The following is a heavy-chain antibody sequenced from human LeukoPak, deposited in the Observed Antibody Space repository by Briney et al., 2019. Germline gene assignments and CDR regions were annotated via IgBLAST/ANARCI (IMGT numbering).Heavy chain of an antibody. Sequence: SETLSLTCTVSGGSISSGSYYWSWIRQPAGKGLEWIGRIYTSGSTNYSPSLKSRVTISVDTSKNQFSLKLSSVTAADTAVYYCARGYYGYYYMDVWGKGTTVTVSS. V-gene: IGHV4-61*02. J-gene: IGHJ6*03. CDR3: ARGYYGYYYMDV. CDR1: GGSISSGSYY. D-gene: IGHD3-10*01. CDR2: IYTSGST.